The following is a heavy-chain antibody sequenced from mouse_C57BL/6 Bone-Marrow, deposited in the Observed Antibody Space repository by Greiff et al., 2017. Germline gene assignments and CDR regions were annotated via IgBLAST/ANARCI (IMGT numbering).Heavy chain of an antibody. CDR2: IHPNSGST. V-gene: IGHV1-64*01. D-gene: IGHD1-1*01. CDR3: ARELLRSWYFDY. J-gene: IGHJ2*01. CDR1: GYTFTSYG. Sequence: QVQLKQSGAELARPGASVKLSCKASGYTFTSYGISWVKQRPGQGLEWIGMIHPNSGSTNYNEKFKSKATLTVDKSSSTAYMQLSSLTSEDSAVYYCARELLRSWYFDYWGQGTTLTVSS.